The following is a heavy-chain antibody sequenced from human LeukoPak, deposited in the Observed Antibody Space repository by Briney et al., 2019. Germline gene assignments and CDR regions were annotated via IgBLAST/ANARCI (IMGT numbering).Heavy chain of an antibody. Sequence: GGSLRLSCAASGFTFSSYSMNWVRQAPGKGLEWVSYISSRSSTIYYADSVKGRFTISRDNAKNSLFLQMNGLRDEDTAAYYCAREGVGAVDYWGQGALVIVSS. V-gene: IGHV3-48*02. J-gene: IGHJ4*02. D-gene: IGHD1-26*01. CDR2: ISSRSSTI. CDR1: GFTFSSYS. CDR3: AREGVGAVDY.